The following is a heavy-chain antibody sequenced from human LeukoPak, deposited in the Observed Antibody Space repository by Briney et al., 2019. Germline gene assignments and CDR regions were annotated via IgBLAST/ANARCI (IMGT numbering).Heavy chain of an antibody. CDR1: GYTFTDYW. CDR3: ATLLTVTKGFDY. D-gene: IGHD4-17*01. Sequence: GESLKISCKGSGYTFTDYWIGWVRQMPGKGLEWMGIIFPDDSDTKYSPSFQGQVTISVDKSTSTAYLQWSSLKASDTAMYYCATLLTVTKGFDYWGQGTLVTVSS. V-gene: IGHV5-51*01. J-gene: IGHJ4*02. CDR2: IFPDDSDT.